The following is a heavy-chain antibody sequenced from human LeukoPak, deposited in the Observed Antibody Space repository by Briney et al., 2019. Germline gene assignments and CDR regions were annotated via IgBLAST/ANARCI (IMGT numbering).Heavy chain of an antibody. CDR3: AETSSWYTADAFDI. D-gene: IGHD6-13*01. J-gene: IGHJ3*02. Sequence: PSGTLSLTCAVSGGSISSSNWWSWVRQPPGKGLEWIGEIYHSGSTNYNPSLKSRVTISVDTSKNQFSLKLSSVTAADTAVYYCAETSSWYTADAFDIWGQGTMVTVSS. CDR2: IYHSGST. V-gene: IGHV4-4*02. CDR1: GGSISSSNW.